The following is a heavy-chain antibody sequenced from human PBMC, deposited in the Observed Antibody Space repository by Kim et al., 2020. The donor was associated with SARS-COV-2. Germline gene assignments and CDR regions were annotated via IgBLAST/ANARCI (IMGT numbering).Heavy chain of an antibody. J-gene: IGHJ4*02. CDR2: IYYSGST. CDR1: GGSISSGGYY. CDR3: ARGPPRPQREQLPHPFDY. Sequence: SETLSLTCTVSGGSISSGGYYWSWIRQHPGKGLECIGYIYYSGSTYYNPSLKSRVTISVDTSKNQFSLKLSSVTAADTAVYYCARGPPRPQREQLPHPFDYWGQGTRVTVSS. V-gene: IGHV4-31*03. D-gene: IGHD6-13*01.